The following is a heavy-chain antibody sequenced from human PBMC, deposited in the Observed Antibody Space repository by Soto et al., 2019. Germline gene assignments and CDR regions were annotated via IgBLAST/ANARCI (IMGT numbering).Heavy chain of an antibody. CDR2: ISYDGSNK. CDR1: GFTFSSYA. J-gene: IGHJ4*02. V-gene: IGHV3-30*18. D-gene: IGHD6-19*01. Sequence: QVQLEESGGGVVQPGRSLRLSCAASGFTFSSYAMNWVRQAPGKGLEWVAVISYDGSNKYYADSVKGRFTISRDNSKNTLYLQMNSLRAEDTAVYYCAKAISGWYYDYWGQGTLLTVSS. CDR3: AKAISGWYYDY.